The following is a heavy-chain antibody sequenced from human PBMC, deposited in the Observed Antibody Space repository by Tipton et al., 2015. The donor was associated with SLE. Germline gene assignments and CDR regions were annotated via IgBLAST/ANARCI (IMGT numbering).Heavy chain of an antibody. CDR1: GGSISSYF. CDR3: ASSERAFNI. CDR2: VSTSGST. J-gene: IGHJ3*02. D-gene: IGHD6-25*01. V-gene: IGHV4-4*08. Sequence: TLSLTCTVSGGSISSYFWSWIRQPAGKGLEWIGHVSTSGSTHYNPSLKSRATVSVDTSKNQFSLKVTSVTAADTAVYYCASSERAFNIWGQGTMVTVSS.